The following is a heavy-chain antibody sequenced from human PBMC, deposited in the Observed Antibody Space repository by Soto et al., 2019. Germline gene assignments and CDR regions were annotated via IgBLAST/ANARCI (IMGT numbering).Heavy chain of an antibody. CDR3: AITYYYDSSGPPGLDAFDV. Sequence: ASVKVSCKASGLTFTVYDMHWVRQAPGQGLEWMGWIAPNSGGTNYAQKFQGRVTMTRDTSVSTAFMELSRLRSDDTAVYYCAITYYYDSSGPPGLDAFDVWGHGTVVTVSS. D-gene: IGHD3-22*01. CDR1: GLTFTVYD. J-gene: IGHJ3*01. CDR2: IAPNSGGT. V-gene: IGHV1-2*02.